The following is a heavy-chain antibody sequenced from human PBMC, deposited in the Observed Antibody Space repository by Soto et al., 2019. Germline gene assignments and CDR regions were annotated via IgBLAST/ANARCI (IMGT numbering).Heavy chain of an antibody. D-gene: IGHD1-26*01. Sequence: ASETLSLTCAVDGGSFSGYYWSWIRQPPGKGLEWIGEINHSGSTNYNPSLKSRVTISVDTSKNQFSLKLSSVTAADTAVYYCARGGGWELLRTNWFDPWGQGTLVTSPQ. J-gene: IGHJ5*02. CDR3: ARGGGWELLRTNWFDP. CDR1: GGSFSGYY. CDR2: INHSGST. V-gene: IGHV4-34*01.